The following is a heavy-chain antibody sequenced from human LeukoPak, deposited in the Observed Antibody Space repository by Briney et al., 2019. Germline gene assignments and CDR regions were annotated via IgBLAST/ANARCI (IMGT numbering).Heavy chain of an antibody. J-gene: IGHJ4*02. CDR2: IYYSGST. D-gene: IGHD1-26*01. Sequence: NPSETLSLTCTVSGGSISSSSYYWGWIRQPPGKGLEWIGSIYYSGSTNYNPSLKSRVTISVDTSKNQFSLKLSSVTAADTAVYYCARSIVGATALYFDYWGQGTLVTASS. V-gene: IGHV4-39*01. CDR3: ARSIVGATALYFDY. CDR1: GGSISSSSYY.